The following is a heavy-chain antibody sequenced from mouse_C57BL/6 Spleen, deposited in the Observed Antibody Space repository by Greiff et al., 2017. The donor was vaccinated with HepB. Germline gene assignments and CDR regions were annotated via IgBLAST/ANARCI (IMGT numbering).Heavy chain of an antibody. V-gene: IGHV1-54*01. CDR3: ARHYYGSSYCFDY. Sequence: QVQLKESGAELVRPGTSVKVSCKASRYAFTNYLIEWVKQRPGQGLEWIGVINPGSGGTNYNEKFKGKATLTADKSSSTAYMQLSSLTSEDSAVYYCARHYYGSSYCFDYWGQGTTLTVSS. CDR1: RYAFTNYL. J-gene: IGHJ2*01. CDR2: INPGSGGT. D-gene: IGHD1-1*01.